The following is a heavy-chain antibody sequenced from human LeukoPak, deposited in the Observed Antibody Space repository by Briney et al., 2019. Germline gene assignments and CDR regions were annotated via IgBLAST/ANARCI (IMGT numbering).Heavy chain of an antibody. V-gene: IGHV3-74*01. D-gene: IGHD3-16*01. Sequence: GGSLRLSCAASGFTFTRYWMHWVRQAPGKGLVWVSRVNPDGSSTTCGDSVKGRFTSSRDNAKNTLYLQMNSLRAEDTAVYYCARGGSYGDYWGQGILVTVSS. CDR2: VNPDGSST. CDR3: ARGGSYGDY. CDR1: GFTFTRYW. J-gene: IGHJ4*02.